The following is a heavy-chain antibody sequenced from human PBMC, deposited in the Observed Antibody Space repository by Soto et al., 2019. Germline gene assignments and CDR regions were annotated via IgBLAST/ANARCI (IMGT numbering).Heavy chain of an antibody. J-gene: IGHJ4*02. V-gene: IGHV4-4*07. CDR2: IYASGST. CDR1: VGSISPYY. CDR3: ARGGMVIIPTATAFDY. Sequence: SETLSLTCTVSVGSISPYYWSWIRQPAGKGLEWIGRIYASGSTNYNPSLKGRVTMSVATSKNQFSLKLSSVTAADTAVYYCARGGMVIIPTATAFDYWGQGTLVTVSS. D-gene: IGHD2-2*01.